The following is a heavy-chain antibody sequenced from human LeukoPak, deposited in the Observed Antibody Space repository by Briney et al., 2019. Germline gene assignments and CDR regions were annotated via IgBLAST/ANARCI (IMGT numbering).Heavy chain of an antibody. J-gene: IGHJ6*03. CDR1: GGSISSSSYY. Sequence: SETLSLTCTVSGGSISSSSYYRGWIRQPPGKGLEWIGSIYYSGSTYYNPSLKSRVTISVDTSKNQVSLKLSSVTAADTAVYYCARETHPSHWYFGYYYYYMDVWGKGTTVTVSS. CDR3: ARETHPSHWYFGYYYYYMDV. V-gene: IGHV4-39*07. CDR2: IYYSGST. D-gene: IGHD2/OR15-2a*01.